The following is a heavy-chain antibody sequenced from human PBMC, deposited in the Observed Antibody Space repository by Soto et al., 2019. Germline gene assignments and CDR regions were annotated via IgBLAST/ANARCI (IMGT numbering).Heavy chain of an antibody. Sequence: XXXXXGTFXSYAMSWVRQAPGQXLEWMGGIIPIFGTANYAQKSQGRVTITADESTSTAYMELSSLRSEDTAVYYCARRGLQLELRYDDYFDFWGQGTLVTVSS. V-gene: IGHV1-69*01. CDR2: IIPIFGTA. CDR3: ARRGLQLELRYDDYFDF. D-gene: IGHD1-7*01. CDR1: XGTFXSYA. J-gene: IGHJ4*02.